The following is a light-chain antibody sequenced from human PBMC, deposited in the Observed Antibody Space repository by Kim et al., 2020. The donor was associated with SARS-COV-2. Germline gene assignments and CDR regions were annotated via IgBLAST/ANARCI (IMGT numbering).Light chain of an antibody. CDR2: AAS. CDR3: QQYGGSPRT. Sequence: APGERATLSCRASQSIDNTYLAWYEQNPGQAPRLLIYAASSRATGIPDRFSGSGSGTDFTLTISRLEPEDFAVYYCQQYGGSPRTFGQGTRLEIK. CDR1: QSIDNTY. V-gene: IGKV3-20*01. J-gene: IGKJ5*01.